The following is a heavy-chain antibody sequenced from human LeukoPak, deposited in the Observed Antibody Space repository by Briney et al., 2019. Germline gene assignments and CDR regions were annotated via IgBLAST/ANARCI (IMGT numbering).Heavy chain of an antibody. J-gene: IGHJ4*02. D-gene: IGHD4-17*01. CDR3: ARAPYGDAPFDY. V-gene: IGHV4-31*03. Sequence: PSETLSLTCTVSGGSISSGGYYWSWIRQHPGKGLEWIGYIYYSGSTYYNPSLKSRVTISVDTSKNQFSLKLSSVTAADTAVYYCARAPYGDAPFDYWGQGTLVTVSS. CDR2: IYYSGST. CDR1: GGSISSGGYY.